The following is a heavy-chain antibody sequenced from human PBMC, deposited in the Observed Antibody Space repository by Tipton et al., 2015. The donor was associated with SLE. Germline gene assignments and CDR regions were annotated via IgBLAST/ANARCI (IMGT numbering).Heavy chain of an antibody. J-gene: IGHJ4*02. CDR3: AREDVGFCNGGSCPYYFDF. CDR2: MSTSGST. CDR1: VGSISSSYYY. Sequence: TLSLTCTVSVGSISSSYYYWSCILQPAGTGLEWFGRMSTSGSTNYNPSLTSRVTMSVDTSKNQFSLKLTSVTAAGTAVYFCAREDVGFCNGGSCPYYFDFWGQGTLVTVSS. D-gene: IGHD2-15*01. V-gene: IGHV4-61*02.